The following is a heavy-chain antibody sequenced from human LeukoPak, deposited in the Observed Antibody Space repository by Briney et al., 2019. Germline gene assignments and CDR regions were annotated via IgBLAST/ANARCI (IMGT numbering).Heavy chain of an antibody. CDR1: GFTFRRYA. CDR3: ARDPWRGDGYNYFDY. D-gene: IGHD5-24*01. J-gene: IGHJ4*02. CDR2: IGGSGTYT. Sequence: QPGGSLTLSCAASGFTFRRYAMSWVRQAPGKGLGWVSVIGGSGTYTFYADSVKGRFTISRDNSKDTLYLRMNSLRAEDTAVYYCARDPWRGDGYNYFDYWGQGTLVTVSS. V-gene: IGHV3-23*01.